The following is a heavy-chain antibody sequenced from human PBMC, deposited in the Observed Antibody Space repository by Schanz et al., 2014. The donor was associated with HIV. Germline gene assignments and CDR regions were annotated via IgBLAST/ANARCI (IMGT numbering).Heavy chain of an antibody. V-gene: IGHV3-23*04. J-gene: IGHJ3*02. CDR1: GFTFSSYA. D-gene: IGHD2-2*01. Sequence: DVQLVESGGGLVQPGGSLRLSCAASGFTFSSYAMSWVRQAPGKGLEWVSGISGSSGHTWYADSVKGRFTISRDNSKNMLYLQMNSLRAEDTAVYFCARDVAGCSGTSCYSDAFDIWGQGTLVTVSS. CDR3: ARDVAGCSGTSCYSDAFDI. CDR2: ISGSSGHT.